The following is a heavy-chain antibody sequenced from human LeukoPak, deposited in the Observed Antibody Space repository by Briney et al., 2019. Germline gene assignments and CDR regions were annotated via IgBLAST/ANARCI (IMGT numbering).Heavy chain of an antibody. D-gene: IGHD3-10*01. J-gene: IGHJ3*02. V-gene: IGHV2-5*02. CDR1: GFSLSTSGVG. Sequence: GSGPTLVNPTQTLTLTCTFSGFSLSTSGVGVGWIRQPPGKALEWLAFIYWDDDKRYSPSLESRLTITKDTFKNQVVVTMTNMDPVDTATYYCAHSEDYYGSVDAFDIWGQGTMVTVSS. CDR2: IYWDDDK. CDR3: AHSEDYYGSVDAFDI.